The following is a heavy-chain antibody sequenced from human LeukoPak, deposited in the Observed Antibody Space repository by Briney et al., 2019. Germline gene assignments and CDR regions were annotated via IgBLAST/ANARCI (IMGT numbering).Heavy chain of an antibody. D-gene: IGHD3-10*01. CDR2: IWYDGSNK. CDR3: ARDLSWFGEFDY. CDR1: GFTFSSYG. V-gene: IGHV3-33*01. J-gene: IGHJ4*02. Sequence: GRSLRLSCAASGFTFSSYGMHWVRQAPGKGLEWVAVIWYDGSNKYYADSVKGRFTISRDNSKNTLYLQMNSLRDEDTAVYYCARDLSWFGEFDYWGQGTLVTVSS.